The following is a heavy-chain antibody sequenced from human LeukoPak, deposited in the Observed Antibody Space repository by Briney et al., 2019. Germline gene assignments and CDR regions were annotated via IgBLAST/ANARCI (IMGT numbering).Heavy chain of an antibody. D-gene: IGHD1-1*01. CDR1: GFTVSTNY. J-gene: IGHJ4*02. CDR2: IYSGGNI. Sequence: PGGSLRLSCAASGFTVSTNYMSWVRQAPGKGLEWVSLIYSGGNINYADSVKGRFTISRDNSKNTLYLQMNSLSAEDTAVYYCARDRVNWNDVGGLFDYWGQGTLVTVSS. V-gene: IGHV3-53*01. CDR3: ARDRVNWNDVGGLFDY.